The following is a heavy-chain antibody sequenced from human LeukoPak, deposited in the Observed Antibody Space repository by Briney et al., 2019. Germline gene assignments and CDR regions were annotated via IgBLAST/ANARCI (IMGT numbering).Heavy chain of an antibody. CDR2: ITPIFGTA. J-gene: IGHJ4*02. CDR1: GYTFTGYY. V-gene: IGHV1-69*13. Sequence: SVKVSCKASGYTFTGYYMHWVRQAPGQGLEWMGGITPIFGTANYAQKFQGRVTISADESTSTAYMELSSLRSEDTAVYYCASTEGGSGWYFSPDYWGQGTLVTVAS. D-gene: IGHD6-19*01. CDR3: ASTEGGSGWYFSPDY.